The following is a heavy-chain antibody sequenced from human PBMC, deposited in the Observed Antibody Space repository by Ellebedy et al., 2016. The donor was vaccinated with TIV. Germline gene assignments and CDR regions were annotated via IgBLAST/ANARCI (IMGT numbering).Heavy chain of an antibody. CDR1: GASISDGGYY. CDR3: VRDYHDYGVDAFDI. D-gene: IGHD4-17*01. Sequence: LRLSCTVSGASISDGGYYWGWVRQRPGKGLEWVGHIYYSGRTSYNPSLESRLTISVDTTKNQFSLKLTSVTAAGTAVYFCVRDYHDYGVDAFDIWGQGTMITVSS. V-gene: IGHV4-31*03. J-gene: IGHJ3*02. CDR2: IYYSGRT.